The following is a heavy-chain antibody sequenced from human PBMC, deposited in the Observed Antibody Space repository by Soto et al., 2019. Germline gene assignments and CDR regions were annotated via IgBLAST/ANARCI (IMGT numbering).Heavy chain of an antibody. Sequence: ASVKVSCKASGYIFTSYYIHWVRQAPGQGLEWMGWINPFDGGRMFAQSFQGRVTTTRDTSTSTVYMELSSLRSEDTAVYYCARFMIRGVIGPWGQGTLVTVSS. CDR1: GYIFTSYY. CDR3: ARFMIRGVIGP. J-gene: IGHJ5*02. V-gene: IGHV1-46*01. D-gene: IGHD3-10*01. CDR2: INPFDGGR.